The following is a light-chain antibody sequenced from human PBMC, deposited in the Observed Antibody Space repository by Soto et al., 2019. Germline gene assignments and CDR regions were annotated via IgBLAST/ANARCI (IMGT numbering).Light chain of an antibody. CDR3: HPRA. CDR1: QPLXRW. J-gene: IGKJ5*01. CDR2: DAS. Sequence: IQLTQTPSSLSASVGEEVTITCQARQPLXRWLAWYKQKPGRAPTFLIYDASTLESVVPSRFIGSGSETEFTLTISGLQHDDFATYLCHPRAFGQGTRLDIK. V-gene: IGKV1-5*01.